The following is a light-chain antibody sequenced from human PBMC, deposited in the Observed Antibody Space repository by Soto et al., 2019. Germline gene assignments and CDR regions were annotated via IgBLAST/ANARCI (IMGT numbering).Light chain of an antibody. CDR1: QSVFSRFRNKNY. J-gene: IGKJ1*01. Sequence: DIVMTQSPDSLTLSLVERATINCKSSQSVFSRFRNKNYLGWFQQKPGQTPRLLIYWASTRESGVSDRFSGSGSGTDFTLTIDSLQAEDVAVYYCQQYYTTPTWTLGQGTKVDIK. CDR3: QQYYTTPTWT. V-gene: IGKV4-1*01. CDR2: WAS.